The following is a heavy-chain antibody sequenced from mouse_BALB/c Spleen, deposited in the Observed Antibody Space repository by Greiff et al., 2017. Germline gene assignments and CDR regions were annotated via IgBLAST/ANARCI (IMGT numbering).Heavy chain of an antibody. CDR1: GYTFTDYA. CDR3: ARDYGYGFAY. D-gene: IGHD1-2*01. CDR2: ISTYYGDA. Sequence: VQLQQSGAELVRPGVSVKISCKGSGYTFTDYAMHWVKQSHAKSLEWIGVISTYYGDASYNQKFKGKATMTVDKSSSTAYMELARLTSEDSAIYYGARDYGYGFAYWGQGTLVTVSA. V-gene: IGHV1S137*01. J-gene: IGHJ3*01.